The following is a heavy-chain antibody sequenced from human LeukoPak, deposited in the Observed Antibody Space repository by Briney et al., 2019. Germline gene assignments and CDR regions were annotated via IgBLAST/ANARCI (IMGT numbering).Heavy chain of an antibody. CDR1: GFTFSSYA. J-gene: IGHJ4*02. CDR3: AELRDFWSGYWGYFDY. CDR2: ISGSGGST. D-gene: IGHD3-3*01. V-gene: IGHV3-23*01. Sequence: PGGSLGLSCAASGFTFSSYAMSWVRQAPGKGLEWVSAISGSGGSTYYADSVKGRFTISRDNSKNTLYLQMNSLRAEDTAVYYCAELRDFWSGYWGYFDYWGQGTLVTVSS.